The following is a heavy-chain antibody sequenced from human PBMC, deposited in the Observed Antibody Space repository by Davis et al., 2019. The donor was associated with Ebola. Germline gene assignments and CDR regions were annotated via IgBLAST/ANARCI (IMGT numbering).Heavy chain of an antibody. V-gene: IGHV3-21*01. CDR3: ARDHPYYYGMDV. CDR2: ISSSSSYI. Sequence: GESLKIFCAASGFTFSSYSMNWVRQAPGKGLEWVSSISSSSSYIYYADSVKGQFTISRDNAKNSLYLQMNSLRAEDTAVYYCARDHPYYYGMDVWGQGTTVTVSS. CDR1: GFTFSSYS. J-gene: IGHJ6*02.